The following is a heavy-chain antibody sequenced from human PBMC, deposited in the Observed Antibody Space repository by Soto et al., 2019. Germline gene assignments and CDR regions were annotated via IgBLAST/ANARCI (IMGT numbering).Heavy chain of an antibody. J-gene: IGHJ3*02. Sequence: PGGSLRLSCAASGFTFSTCSMNWVRQAPGKGLEWVSYISSSSSTIYYADSVKGRFTISRDNAKKSLYLQMNSLRDEDTAVYYCACDPEAFSGRYPNAFDIWGQGTMVTVSS. CDR1: GFTFSTCS. V-gene: IGHV3-48*02. CDR2: ISSSSSTI. CDR3: ACDPEAFSGRYPNAFDI. D-gene: IGHD1-26*01.